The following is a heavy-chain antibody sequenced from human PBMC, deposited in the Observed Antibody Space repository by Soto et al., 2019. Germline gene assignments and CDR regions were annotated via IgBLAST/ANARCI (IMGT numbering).Heavy chain of an antibody. CDR3: ARDSGVYDFWSGPGRVDAFDI. J-gene: IGHJ3*02. CDR2: IWYDGSNK. Sequence: QVQLVESGGGVVQPGRSLRLSCAASGFTFSSYGMHWVRQAPGKGLEWVAVIWYDGSNKYYADSVKGRFTISRDNSKNTLYLQMNGLRAEDTAVYYCARDSGVYDFWSGPGRVDAFDIWGQGTMVTVSS. V-gene: IGHV3-33*01. CDR1: GFTFSSYG. D-gene: IGHD3-3*01.